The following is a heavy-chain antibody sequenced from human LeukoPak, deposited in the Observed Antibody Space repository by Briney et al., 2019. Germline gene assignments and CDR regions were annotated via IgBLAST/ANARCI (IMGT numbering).Heavy chain of an antibody. D-gene: IGHD6-13*01. V-gene: IGHV3-30*18. J-gene: IGHJ4*02. Sequence: PGRSLRLSCAASGFTFSSYGMHWVRQAPGKGLEWVAVISYDGSNKYYADSVKGRFSISRDNSNDTLNLQMNSLRVEDTAVYFCAKDGGIWSPAYHFDYWGQGALVTVSS. CDR1: GFTFSSYG. CDR2: ISYDGSNK. CDR3: AKDGGIWSPAYHFDY.